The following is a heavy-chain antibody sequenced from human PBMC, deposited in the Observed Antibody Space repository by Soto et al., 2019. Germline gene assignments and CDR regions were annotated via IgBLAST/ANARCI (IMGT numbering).Heavy chain of an antibody. Sequence: SETLSLTCTVSGGSISSGGYYWSWIRQHPGKGLEWIGYIYYSGSTYYNPSLKSRVTISVDTSKNQFSLKLSSVTAADTAVYYCASGKYYYDSSGYYGAFDIWGQGTMVTVSS. D-gene: IGHD3-22*01. CDR3: ASGKYYYDSSGYYGAFDI. J-gene: IGHJ3*02. CDR1: GGSISSGGYY. V-gene: IGHV4-31*03. CDR2: IYYSGST.